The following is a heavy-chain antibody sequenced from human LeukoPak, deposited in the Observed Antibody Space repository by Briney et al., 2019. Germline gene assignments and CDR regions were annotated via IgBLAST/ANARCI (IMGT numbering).Heavy chain of an antibody. V-gene: IGHV3-30*01. J-gene: IGHJ6*03. Sequence: GGSLRLSCADSGFTFSSYAMHWVRQAPGKGLEWVAVVSYDGSNKKYADSVKGRFTISRDNSKNTLYLQMNSLRAEDTAVYYCARDADRATYNYFYMVVWGKGTTVTVSS. CDR3: ARDADRATYNYFYMVV. CDR2: VSYDGSNK. CDR1: GFTFSSYA.